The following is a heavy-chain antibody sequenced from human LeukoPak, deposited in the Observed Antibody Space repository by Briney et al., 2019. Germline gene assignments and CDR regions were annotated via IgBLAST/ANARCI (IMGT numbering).Heavy chain of an antibody. CDR1: GGTFSSYA. Sequence: GASVKVSCKASGGTFSSYAISWVRQAPGQGLEWMGRIIPILGIANYAQKFQGRVTITADKSTSTAYMELSSLRSEDTAVYYCAVVYYDSSGYDYWGQGTLVTVSS. V-gene: IGHV1-69*04. J-gene: IGHJ4*02. D-gene: IGHD3-22*01. CDR2: IIPILGIA. CDR3: AVVYYDSSGYDY.